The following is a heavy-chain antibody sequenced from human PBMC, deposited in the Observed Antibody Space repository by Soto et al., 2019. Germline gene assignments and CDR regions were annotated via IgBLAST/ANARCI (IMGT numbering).Heavy chain of an antibody. CDR2: IYHSGST. Sequence: SETLSLTCTVSGGSISSGGYSWSWIRQPPGKGLEWIGYIYHSGSTYYNPSLKSRVTISVDRSKNQFSLKLSSVTAADTAVYYCARASTTVTTLDYWGQGTLVTVSS. J-gene: IGHJ4*02. V-gene: IGHV4-30-2*01. CDR1: GGSISSGGYS. D-gene: IGHD4-17*01. CDR3: ARASTTVTTLDY.